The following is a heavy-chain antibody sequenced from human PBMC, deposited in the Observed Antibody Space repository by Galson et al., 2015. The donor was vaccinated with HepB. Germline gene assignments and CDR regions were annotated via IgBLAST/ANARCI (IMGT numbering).Heavy chain of an antibody. Sequence: SLRLSCAASGFTFSNHAMHWVRQAPGKGLEWVAVISYDGNNKYYADSVKGRFTISSDNSRNTLYLQMNSLSDDDTAVYYCATGNLVATGDLGYWGQGTLVIVSS. D-gene: IGHD5-12*01. V-gene: IGHV3-30-3*01. CDR1: GFTFSNHA. J-gene: IGHJ4*02. CDR3: ATGNLVATGDLGY. CDR2: ISYDGNNK.